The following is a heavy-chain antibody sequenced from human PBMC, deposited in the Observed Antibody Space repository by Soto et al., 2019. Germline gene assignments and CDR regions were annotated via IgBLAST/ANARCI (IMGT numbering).Heavy chain of an antibody. Sequence: GASVKVSCKASGYTFTGYYMHWVRQAPGQGLEWMGWINPDSGDTDYAEKFQGRVTMTRDTSISTAYMELTRLTSDDTAVYHCAISVGVPYSYSGIDDWGQGTPVTVSS. CDR1: GYTFTGYY. D-gene: IGHD2-2*01. J-gene: IGHJ6*02. CDR2: INPDSGDT. CDR3: AISVGVPYSYSGIDD. V-gene: IGHV1-2*02.